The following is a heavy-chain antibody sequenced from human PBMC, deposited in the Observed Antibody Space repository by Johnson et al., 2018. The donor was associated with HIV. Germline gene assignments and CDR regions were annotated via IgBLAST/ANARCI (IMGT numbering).Heavy chain of an antibody. CDR1: GFTFDSYW. J-gene: IGHJ3*02. CDR2: IKQDGSEK. Sequence: EVQLLESGGGLVKPGGSLRLSCAASGFTFDSYWMSWVRQAPGKGLEWVANIKQDGSEKYYVDSVKGRFTISRDNAKNSLYLQMNSLRAEDTAVYYCARGGGSYGDAFDIWGQGTMVTVSS. V-gene: IGHV3-7*01. D-gene: IGHD1-26*01. CDR3: ARGGGSYGDAFDI.